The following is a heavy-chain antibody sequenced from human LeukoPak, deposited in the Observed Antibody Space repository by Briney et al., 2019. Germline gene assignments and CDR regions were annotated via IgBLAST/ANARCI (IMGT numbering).Heavy chain of an antibody. CDR2: IKQDGSEK. J-gene: IGHJ4*02. CDR1: GFTFSSYW. Sequence: PGGSLRLSCAASGFTFSSYWMSWVRQAPGKGLEWVANIKQDGSEKYYVDSVKGRFTISRDNAKNSLYLQMNSLRAEDTAVYYCARDKGWAAVAGPADYWGQGTLVTVSS. V-gene: IGHV3-7*01. D-gene: IGHD6-19*01. CDR3: ARDKGWAAVAGPADY.